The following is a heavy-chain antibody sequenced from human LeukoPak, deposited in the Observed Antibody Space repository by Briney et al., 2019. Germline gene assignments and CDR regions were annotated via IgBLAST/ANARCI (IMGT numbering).Heavy chain of an antibody. CDR1: GFTVSSSY. J-gene: IGHJ4*02. CDR3: AREGSRYYGSGTTITALTH. Sequence: GGSLRLSCAASGFTVSSSYMSWVRQAPGKGLEWVSVIYSGGSTYYADSVKGRFTISRDNSKNTLYLQMNSLRAEDTAVYYCAREGSRYYGSGTTITALTHWGQGTLVTVSS. CDR2: IYSGGST. D-gene: IGHD3-10*01. V-gene: IGHV3-66*01.